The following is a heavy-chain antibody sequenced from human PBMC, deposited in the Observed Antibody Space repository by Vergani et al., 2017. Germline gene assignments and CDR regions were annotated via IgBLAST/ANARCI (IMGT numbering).Heavy chain of an antibody. D-gene: IGHD2-2*01. CDR3: ARVGYCSSTSCYRYYYYMDV. V-gene: IGHV4-61*01. CDR1: GWSITSGSYY. J-gene: IGHJ6*03. CDR2: IYYSGST. Sequence: QVQLHESGPGLVKPSQTLSLTCTVSGWSITSGSYYWSWIRQPPGKGLEWIGYIYYSGSTNYNPSLKSRVTISVDTSKNQFSLKLSSVTAADTAVYYCARVGYCSSTSCYRYYYYMDVWGK.